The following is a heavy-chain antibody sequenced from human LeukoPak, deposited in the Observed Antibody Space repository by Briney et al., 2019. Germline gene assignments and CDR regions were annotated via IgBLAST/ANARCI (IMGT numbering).Heavy chain of an antibody. D-gene: IGHD1-26*01. Sequence: PSETLSLTCTVSGGSISSYYWSWIRQPPGKGLEWIGYIYYSGSTNYNPSLKGRVTISVDTSKNQFSLKLSSVTAADTAVYYCARVGSGSYLTYWGQGTLVTVSS. J-gene: IGHJ4*02. CDR2: IYYSGST. CDR1: GGSISSYY. V-gene: IGHV4-59*01. CDR3: ARVGSGSYLTY.